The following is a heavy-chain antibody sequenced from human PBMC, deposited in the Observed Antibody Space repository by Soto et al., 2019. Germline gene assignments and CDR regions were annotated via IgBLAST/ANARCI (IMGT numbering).Heavy chain of an antibody. CDR2: IIPIFGTA. CDR1: GGTFSSYA. CDR3: ARDQYSGSYYADYGMDV. J-gene: IGHJ6*02. V-gene: IGHV1-69*13. D-gene: IGHD1-26*01. Sequence: ASVKVSCKASGGTFSSYAIIWVRQAPGQGLEWMGGIIPIFGTANYAQKFQGRVTITADESTSTAYMELSSLRSEDTAVYYCARDQYSGSYYADYGMDVWGQGTTVTVSS.